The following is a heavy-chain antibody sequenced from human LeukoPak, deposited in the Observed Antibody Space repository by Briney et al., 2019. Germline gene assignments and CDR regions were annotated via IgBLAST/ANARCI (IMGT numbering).Heavy chain of an antibody. CDR2: ISSSGSTI. Sequence: QPGGSLRLSCTASGFTFSSYSMNWVRQAPGKGLEWGSYISSSGSTIYYADSVKGRFTISRDNAKNSLYLQMNSLRAEDTAVYYCARDLSLYCSGGSCYSLNYWGQGTLVTVSS. CDR3: ARDLSLYCSGGSCYSLNY. CDR1: GFTFSSYS. V-gene: IGHV3-48*04. D-gene: IGHD2-15*01. J-gene: IGHJ4*02.